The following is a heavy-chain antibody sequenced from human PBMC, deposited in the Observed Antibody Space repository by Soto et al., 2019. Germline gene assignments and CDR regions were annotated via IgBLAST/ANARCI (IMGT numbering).Heavy chain of an antibody. CDR3: ANGDSSGFEYFQS. Sequence: ESGGGVVQTGMTLRLSCTASGFTFSSHGMHWVRQAPGKGLEWVAVVSFDGTNKNYADSVRGRFTISRDNSKNTLYLQMSSLRAEDTAVYYCANGDSSGFEYFQSLGQGTLVTVSS. J-gene: IGHJ1*01. D-gene: IGHD3-22*01. CDR2: VSFDGTNK. CDR1: GFTFSSHG. V-gene: IGHV3-30*18.